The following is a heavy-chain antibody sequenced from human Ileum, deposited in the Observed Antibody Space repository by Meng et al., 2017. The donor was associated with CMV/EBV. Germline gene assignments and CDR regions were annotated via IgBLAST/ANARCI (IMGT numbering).Heavy chain of an antibody. Sequence: QGDVRLSGPSVPPPLTSLFCGGALTGHYCKWIRQSPGNGLQWIGEIYHGGRTNSNPSLESRVTISKDTSKSQCSLKLNAVTVADSAVYYCARSLFRYPSYFGHWGQGTLVTVSS. CDR1: GGALTGHY. J-gene: IGHJ4*02. D-gene: IGHD3-3*02. CDR3: ARSLFRYPSYFGH. V-gene: IGHV4-34*01. CDR2: IYHGGRT.